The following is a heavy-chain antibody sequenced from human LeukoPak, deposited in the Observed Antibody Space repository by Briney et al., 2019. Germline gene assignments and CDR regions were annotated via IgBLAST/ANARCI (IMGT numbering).Heavy chain of an antibody. D-gene: IGHD3-3*01. Sequence: SETLSLTCTVSAGSISSYYWSWIRQPAGEGLEWIGRIYASGSTNYNPSLKSRVTMSVDTSKNQFSVKLSSVTAEDTAVYYCARDRGDFWSGYWNWGQGTLVTVSS. CDR1: AGSISSYY. CDR3: ARDRGDFWSGYWN. V-gene: IGHV4-4*07. J-gene: IGHJ4*02. CDR2: IYASGST.